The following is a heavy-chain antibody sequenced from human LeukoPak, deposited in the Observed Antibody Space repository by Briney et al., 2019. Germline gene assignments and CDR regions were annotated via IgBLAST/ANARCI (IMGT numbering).Heavy chain of an antibody. CDR3: ATETNGRHYDY. D-gene: IGHD1-14*01. CDR1: GLTFSTSG. Sequence: PGGSLRLSCTASGLTFSTSGFNWVRQAPGKGLEWIASIGPTGSDRYHADSIKGRFTISRDNANNSLYLQMNSLSAEDTAVYYCATETNGRHYDYWGQGTLLTVSS. V-gene: IGHV3-21*06. CDR2: IGPTGSDR. J-gene: IGHJ4*02.